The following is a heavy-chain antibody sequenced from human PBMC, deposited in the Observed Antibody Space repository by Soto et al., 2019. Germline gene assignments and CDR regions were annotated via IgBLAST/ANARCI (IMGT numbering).Heavy chain of an antibody. Sequence: QVQLQESGPGLVKPSETLSLTCTVSGGSISSYYWSWIRQPPGKGLEWIGYIYYSGSTNYNPSLKIRVTISVDTSKNPFSLKLSSVTAADTAVYYCARHKGAMVNFDYWGQGTLVTVSS. J-gene: IGHJ4*02. V-gene: IGHV4-59*08. CDR2: IYYSGST. CDR1: GGSISSYY. CDR3: ARHKGAMVNFDY. D-gene: IGHD5-18*01.